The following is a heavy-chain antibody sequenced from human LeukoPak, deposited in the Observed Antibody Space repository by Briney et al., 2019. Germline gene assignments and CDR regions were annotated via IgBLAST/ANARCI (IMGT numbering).Heavy chain of an antibody. Sequence: PSETLSLTCTVSGGSISSGSYYWSWIRQPAGKGLEWIGRIYTSGSTNYNPSLKSRVTISVDTSKNQFSLKLSSVTAADTAVYYCARLLSRYCSSTSCYSMDVWGKGTTVTVSS. V-gene: IGHV4-61*02. CDR3: ARLLSRYCSSTSCYSMDV. J-gene: IGHJ6*03. CDR1: GGSISSGSYY. D-gene: IGHD2-2*02. CDR2: IYTSGST.